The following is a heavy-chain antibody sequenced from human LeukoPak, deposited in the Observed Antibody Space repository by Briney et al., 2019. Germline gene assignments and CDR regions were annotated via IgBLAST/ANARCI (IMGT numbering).Heavy chain of an antibody. Sequence: SLRLSCAASAHNLRAHWKTWVRQAPEKGQERVPNKNEDGDPNYYVDSVKGRFTVSRDNTKNSLYLQMNTLTVEDTAVYFCARIGKSGLNFDHWGKGTLGTVSS. D-gene: IGHD5-12*01. CDR1: AHNLRAHW. J-gene: IGHJ4*02. V-gene: IGHV3-7*01. CDR2: KNEDGDPN. CDR3: ARIGKSGLNFDH.